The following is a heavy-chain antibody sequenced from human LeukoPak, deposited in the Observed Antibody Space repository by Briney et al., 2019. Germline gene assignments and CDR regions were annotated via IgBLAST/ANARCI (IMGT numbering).Heavy chain of an antibody. CDR2: IYSGGST. D-gene: IGHD3-9*01. CDR3: ARSSHYDILTGYPEEDAFDI. CDR1: GFTVSSNY. J-gene: IGHJ3*02. Sequence: GGSLRLSCAASGFTVSSNYMSWVRQAPGKGLEWVSVIYSGGSTDYADSVKGRFTISRDTSKNTLYLQMNSLRVEDTAVYYCARSSHYDILTGYPEEDAFDIWGQGTMVTVSS. V-gene: IGHV3-53*01.